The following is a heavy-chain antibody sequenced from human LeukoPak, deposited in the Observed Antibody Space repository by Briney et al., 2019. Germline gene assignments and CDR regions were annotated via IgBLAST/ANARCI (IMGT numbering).Heavy chain of an antibody. CDR2: ISYSGST. J-gene: IGHJ4*02. CDR3: TRLTGYGRTGDY. Sequence: SETLSLTCIASGGSISSYYWSWIRQPPGKGLEWIGYISYSGSTNYNPSLKGRLTISVDTSKNQFSLKLSSVTAADTAVYYCTRLTGYGRTGDYWGQGILVTVSS. CDR1: GGSISSYY. V-gene: IGHV4-59*08. D-gene: IGHD5-18*01.